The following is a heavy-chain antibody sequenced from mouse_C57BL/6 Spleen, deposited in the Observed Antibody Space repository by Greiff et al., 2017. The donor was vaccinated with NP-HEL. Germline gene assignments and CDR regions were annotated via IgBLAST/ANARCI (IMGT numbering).Heavy chain of an antibody. CDR2: ISYDGSN. CDR3: ARNYYDYDEGHFDY. J-gene: IGHJ2*01. V-gene: IGHV3-6*01. D-gene: IGHD2-4*01. Sequence: EVQLVESGPGLVKPSQSLSLTCSVTGYSITSGYYWNWIRQFPGNKLEWMGYISYDGSNNYNPSLKNRISITRDTSKNQFFLKLNSVTTEDTATYYCARNYYDYDEGHFDYWGQGTTLTVSS. CDR1: GYSITSGYY.